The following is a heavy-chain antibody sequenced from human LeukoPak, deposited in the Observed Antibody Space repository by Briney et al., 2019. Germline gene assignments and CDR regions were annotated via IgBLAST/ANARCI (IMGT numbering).Heavy chain of an antibody. J-gene: IGHJ6*02. Sequence: ASVKVSCKASGCTFTSYYVHWVRQAPGQGLEWMGIINPSGGSTSYAQKFQGRVTMTRDTSTSTVYMELSSLRSEDTAVYYCARDLSSSSDYYYYYGMDVWGQGTTVTVSS. CDR1: GCTFTSYY. D-gene: IGHD6-6*01. V-gene: IGHV1-46*01. CDR2: INPSGGST. CDR3: ARDLSSSSDYYYYYGMDV.